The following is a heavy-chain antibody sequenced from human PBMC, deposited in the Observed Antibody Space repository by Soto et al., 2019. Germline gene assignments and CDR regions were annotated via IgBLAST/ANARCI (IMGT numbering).Heavy chain of an antibody. CDR1: GYTFPRYY. Sequence: ASVEVSCQASGYTFPRYYIHWVRQAPGQRLEWMGWINPNSGGTNYAQKFQGWVAMTRDTSISTAYMELSRLRSDDTAVYYCARDLGYYDSSGYRDAFDIWGQGTMVTVSS. J-gene: IGHJ3*02. D-gene: IGHD3-22*01. CDR3: ARDLGYYDSSGYRDAFDI. V-gene: IGHV1-2*04. CDR2: INPNSGGT.